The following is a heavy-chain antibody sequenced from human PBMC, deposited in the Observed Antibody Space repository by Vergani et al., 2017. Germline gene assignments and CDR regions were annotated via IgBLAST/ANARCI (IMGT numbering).Heavy chain of an antibody. CDR3: GRGSDNYN. J-gene: IGHJ4*02. V-gene: IGHV3-23*04. CDR2: IKNDGGKS. D-gene: IGHD1-1*01. Sequence: DVQLVESGGTQVQPGGSLRLSCTASGFPFSSYSMAWVRQAPGKGLEWVSTIKNDGGKSHYADFVKGRFAISRDNSRNTLYLQMNSLRVEDTAVYYCGRGSDNYNWGQGALVTV. CDR1: GFPFSSYS.